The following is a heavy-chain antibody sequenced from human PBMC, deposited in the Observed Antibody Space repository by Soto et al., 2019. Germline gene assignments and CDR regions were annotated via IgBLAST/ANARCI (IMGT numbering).Heavy chain of an antibody. CDR3: ARGELEPHYYYYMDV. CDR2: IRYDGSNI. Sequence: PAGSMRLSCAASGSIFRSYGMHWVRQAPGKGLEWVAVIRYDGSNINYADSVMGRFTISRDNSKNTLYLEMNSLRAEDTAVYYCARGELEPHYYYYMDVWGKGTTVTVS. V-gene: IGHV3-33*01. J-gene: IGHJ6*03. CDR1: GSIFRSYG. D-gene: IGHD1-1*01.